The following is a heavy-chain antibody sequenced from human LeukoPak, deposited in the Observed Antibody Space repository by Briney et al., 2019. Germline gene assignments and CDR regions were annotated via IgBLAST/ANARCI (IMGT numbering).Heavy chain of an antibody. CDR1: GGSISSSSYY. Sequence: SETLSLTCTVSGGSISSSSYYWGWIRQPPGRGLEWIGSIYYSGSTYYNPSLKSRVTISVDTSKNQFSLKLSSVTAADTAVYYCARDGKYNWNSAADYWGQGTLVTVSS. CDR3: ARDGKYNWNSAADY. J-gene: IGHJ4*02. CDR2: IYYSGST. D-gene: IGHD1-7*01. V-gene: IGHV4-39*07.